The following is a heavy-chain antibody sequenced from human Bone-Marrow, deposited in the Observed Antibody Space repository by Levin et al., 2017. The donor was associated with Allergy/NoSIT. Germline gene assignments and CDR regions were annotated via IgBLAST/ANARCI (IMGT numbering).Heavy chain of an antibody. Sequence: SQTLSLTCTVAGGSIRRDGDYWTWIRQHPGKGLEWIGYMYSSGSTYYSPSLKSRVTISVDTSENQFSLKLSSVTAADTAVYYCARGGSHTLPYGMDVWGQGTTVTVSS. V-gene: IGHV4-31*03. J-gene: IGHJ6*02. CDR3: ARGGSHTLPYGMDV. CDR1: GGSIRRDGDY. CDR2: MYSSGST. D-gene: IGHD2-15*01.